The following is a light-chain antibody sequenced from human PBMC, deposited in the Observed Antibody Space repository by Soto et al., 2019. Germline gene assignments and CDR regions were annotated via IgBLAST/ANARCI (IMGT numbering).Light chain of an antibody. Sequence: QSVLTQPRSVSGSPGQSVTISCTGTSSDVGGYHYVSWYQQQPGKAPKLMIYDVSKRPSRVPDRFSGSKSGNTASLTISGLQAEDEADYYCCSYAGSYKGYVFGTGTKVTVL. V-gene: IGLV2-11*01. CDR3: CSYAGSYKGYV. CDR1: SSDVGGYHY. J-gene: IGLJ1*01. CDR2: DVS.